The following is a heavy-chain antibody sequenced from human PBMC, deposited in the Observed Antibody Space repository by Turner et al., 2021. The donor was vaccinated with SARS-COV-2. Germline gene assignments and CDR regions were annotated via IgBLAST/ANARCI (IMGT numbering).Heavy chain of an antibody. D-gene: IGHD6-19*01. J-gene: IGHJ3*02. CDR1: GFTVSSNY. CDR2: IYSGGST. V-gene: IGHV3-53*01. Sequence: EVQLVESGGGLIQPGWSLRLSCAASGFTVSSNYRSWVRQAPGKGLEWGSIIYSGGSTYYADSVKGGFTIARDNSKNTLYLQRNSLRAEDTAVYYCARGHSSGWHQSGAFDIWGQGTMVTVSS. CDR3: ARGHSSGWHQSGAFDI.